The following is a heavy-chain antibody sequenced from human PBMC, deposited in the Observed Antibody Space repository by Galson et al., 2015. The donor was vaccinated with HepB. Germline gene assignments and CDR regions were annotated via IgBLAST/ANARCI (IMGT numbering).Heavy chain of an antibody. V-gene: IGHV3-48*04. CDR3: ARDPHRGTWFDY. CDR2: ISSRSYTI. J-gene: IGHJ4*02. D-gene: IGHD3-16*01. Sequence: SLRLSCAASGFSFSPYSMSWVRQAPGKGLEWVSYISSRSYTIYYADSVKGRSTISRDNAKNSLYLQMNSLRVEDTAMYYCARDPHRGTWFDYWGQGTLVTVSS. CDR1: GFSFSPYS.